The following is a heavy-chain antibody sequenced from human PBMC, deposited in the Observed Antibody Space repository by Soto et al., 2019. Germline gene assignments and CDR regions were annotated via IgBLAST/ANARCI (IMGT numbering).Heavy chain of an antibody. Sequence: GGSLRLSCAASGFTFSSYGMHWVRQAPGKGLEWVAVISYDGSNKYYADSVKGRFTISRDNSKNTLYLQMNSLRAEDTAVYYCAKDLKGITIFGVVRYNQYYYYGMDVWGQGTTVTVSS. D-gene: IGHD3-3*01. CDR3: AKDLKGITIFGVVRYNQYYYYGMDV. V-gene: IGHV3-30*18. CDR1: GFTFSSYG. J-gene: IGHJ6*02. CDR2: ISYDGSNK.